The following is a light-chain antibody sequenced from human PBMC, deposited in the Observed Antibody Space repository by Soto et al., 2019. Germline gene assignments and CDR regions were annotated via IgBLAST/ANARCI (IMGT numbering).Light chain of an antibody. V-gene: IGLV1-51*02. Sequence: QSVLTQPPSVSAAPGQDVTISCSGSTSNIGINDVAWYQQLPGTAPKLLLDENNKRPSGIPDQFSGSKSGTSATLGITGLQTGDEADYYCGAWDTSLNGGVFGGGTKLTVL. CDR3: GAWDTSLNGGV. J-gene: IGLJ2*01. CDR1: TSNIGIND. CDR2: ENN.